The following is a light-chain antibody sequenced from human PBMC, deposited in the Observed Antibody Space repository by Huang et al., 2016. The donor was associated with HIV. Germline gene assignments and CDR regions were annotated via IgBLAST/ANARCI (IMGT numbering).Light chain of an antibody. V-gene: IGKV1-39*01. CDR2: TAS. J-gene: IGKJ2*01. Sequence: DIQMTQSPSSLPASVGDRVTVTCRASQSITSYLNWYQLKPGKAPKLSIHTASRLKSGVLSRFSGSGSGTDFTLTISSLQPEDFATYCCQQSYSPPYTFGQGTKLEIK. CDR1: QSITSY. CDR3: QQSYSPPYT.